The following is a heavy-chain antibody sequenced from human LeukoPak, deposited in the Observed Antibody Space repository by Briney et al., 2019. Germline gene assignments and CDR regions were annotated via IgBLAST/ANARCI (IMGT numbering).Heavy chain of an antibody. J-gene: IGHJ4*02. Sequence: PSQTVSLTCTVSGGSISSGGYYWSWIRQHPGKGLEWIGYIYYSGSTNYNPSLKSRVTISVDTSKNQFSLKLSSVTAADTAVYYCAMYSSGWSRGFDYWGQGTLVTVSS. CDR1: GGSISSGGYY. CDR2: IYYSGST. V-gene: IGHV4-61*08. D-gene: IGHD6-19*01. CDR3: AMYSSGWSRGFDY.